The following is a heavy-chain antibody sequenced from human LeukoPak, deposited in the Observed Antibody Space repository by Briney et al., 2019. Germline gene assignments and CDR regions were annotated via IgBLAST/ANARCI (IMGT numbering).Heavy chain of an antibody. V-gene: IGHV3-48*01. Sequence: TGGSLRLSCAASGFTFSSYSMNWVRQAPGKGLEWVSYISSSSSTIYYADSVKGRFTISRDNAKNSLYLQMNSLRAEDTAVYYCARETYCSGGSCYPYYFDYWGQGTLVTVSS. CDR3: ARETYCSGGSCYPYYFDY. CDR2: ISSSSSTI. J-gene: IGHJ4*02. D-gene: IGHD2-15*01. CDR1: GFTFSSYS.